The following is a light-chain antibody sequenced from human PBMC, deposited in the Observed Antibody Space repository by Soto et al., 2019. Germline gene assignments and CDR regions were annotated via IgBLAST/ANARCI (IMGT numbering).Light chain of an antibody. Sequence: DIQMTQSPSSLSASVGDSVTITCRASQGINNYLAWYQQKPGKVPVLLIYSPSTLKSGVPSRFSGRGAGTDFTLTISSLQPEDFATYYCQKYDRAPRTFGQGTKVDIK. CDR3: QKYDRAPRT. V-gene: IGKV1-27*01. J-gene: IGKJ1*01. CDR1: QGINNY. CDR2: SPS.